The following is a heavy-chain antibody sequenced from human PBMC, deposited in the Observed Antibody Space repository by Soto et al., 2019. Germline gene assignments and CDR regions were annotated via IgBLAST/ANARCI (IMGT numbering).Heavy chain of an antibody. CDR2: FYYSGSI. V-gene: IGHV4-61*05. Sequence: SETLSLTCTVSGGSISDSNDHWGWIRQSPGQGLEWIGYFYYSGSINYNPSLKSRVTISVDTSKNQFSLKLNSVTAADTAVYYCARVPDRWGQGTLVTVSS. J-gene: IGHJ5*02. CDR3: ARVPDR. CDR1: GGSISDSNDH. D-gene: IGHD2-2*01.